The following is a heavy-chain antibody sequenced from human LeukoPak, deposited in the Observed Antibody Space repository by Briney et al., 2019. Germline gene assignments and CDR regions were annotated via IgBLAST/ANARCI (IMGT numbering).Heavy chain of an antibody. J-gene: IGHJ4*02. CDR2: INPNSGGT. V-gene: IGHV1-2*02. Sequence: ASVKVSCKASGYTFTGNFMHWVRQAPGQGLEWMGWINPNSGGTNYAQKFQGRVTMTRDTSISTAYMDLSRLRSDDTAVYYCARGPRYYDFWSGYYTYWGQGTLVTVSS. D-gene: IGHD3-3*01. CDR1: GYTFTGNF. CDR3: ARGPRYYDFWSGYYTY.